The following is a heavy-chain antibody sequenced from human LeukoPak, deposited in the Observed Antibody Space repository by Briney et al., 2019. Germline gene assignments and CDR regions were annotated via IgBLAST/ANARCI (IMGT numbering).Heavy chain of an antibody. CDR1: GGSISSTYY. Sequence: SETLSLTCTVSGGSISSTYYWGWIRQPPGKGLEWIGNIYYSGSTYYNPSLKSRVTISIDTSKNQFPLKLSSVTAADTAVYYCARTPSFDWLSSGSLRYYYMDVWGKGTTVTISS. CDR2: IYYSGST. V-gene: IGHV4-39*06. J-gene: IGHJ6*03. CDR3: ARTPSFDWLSSGSLRYYYMDV. D-gene: IGHD3-9*01.